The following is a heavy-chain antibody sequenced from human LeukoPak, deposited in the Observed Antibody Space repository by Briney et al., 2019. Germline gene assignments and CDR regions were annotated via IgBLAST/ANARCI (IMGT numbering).Heavy chain of an antibody. D-gene: IGHD2-2*01. J-gene: IGHJ4*02. CDR1: GYSFTTYG. CDR2: INAGNGNT. Sequence: ASVKVSCKASGYSFTTYGISWVRQAPGQRLEWMGWINAGNGNTKYSRKFQGRVTITRDTSASTAYMELSSLRSEDTAVYYCARAGYCSSTSCSPGNYWGQGTLVTVSS. V-gene: IGHV1-3*01. CDR3: ARAGYCSSTSCSPGNY.